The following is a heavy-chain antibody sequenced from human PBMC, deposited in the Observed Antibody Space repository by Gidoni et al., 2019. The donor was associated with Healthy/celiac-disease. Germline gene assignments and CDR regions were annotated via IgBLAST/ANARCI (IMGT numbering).Heavy chain of an antibody. D-gene: IGHD3-3*01. CDR2: ISGSGGST. J-gene: IGHJ4*02. CDR3: AKSGLTIFGVVKNTIGNDY. V-gene: IGHV3-23*01. Sequence: EVQLLESGGGLVQPGGSLRLSCAASGFTFSTYAMRWVRQAPGKGLEWFSAISGSGGSTYYADSGNGRFTISRDNSKNTLYLQMNSLRAEDTAVYYCAKSGLTIFGVVKNTIGNDYWGQGTLVTVSS. CDR1: GFTFSTYA.